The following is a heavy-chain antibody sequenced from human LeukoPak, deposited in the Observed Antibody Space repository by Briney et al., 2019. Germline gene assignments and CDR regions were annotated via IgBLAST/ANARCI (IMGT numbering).Heavy chain of an antibody. CDR3: ATAPGYYSSDWYSDY. J-gene: IGHJ4*02. V-gene: IGHV1-2*02. D-gene: IGHD6-25*01. CDR2: INPNSGGT. Sequence: ASVKVSCEASGYTFTAYFIHWGRQAPGQGLEWMGWINPNSGGTNYAQNFQGRVAMTRDTSNTTAYMELSSLRSDDTAVYLCATAPGYYSSDWYSDYWGQGTLVTVSS. CDR1: GYTFTAYF.